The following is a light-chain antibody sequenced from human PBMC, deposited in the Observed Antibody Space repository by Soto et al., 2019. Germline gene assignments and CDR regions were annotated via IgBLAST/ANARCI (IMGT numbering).Light chain of an antibody. CDR1: QSLRNTY. CDR2: GTS. J-gene: IGKJ2*01. V-gene: IGKV3-20*01. CDR3: QQYGGSPRT. Sequence: EIVLTQSPGTLSLSPGDRATLSCRASQSLRNTYLAWYQQKPGQAPRRLIYGTSSRAPGIPDGFSGSGSGTDFTLTISRLEPEDFAVYFCQQYGGSPRTFGQGPKLEIK.